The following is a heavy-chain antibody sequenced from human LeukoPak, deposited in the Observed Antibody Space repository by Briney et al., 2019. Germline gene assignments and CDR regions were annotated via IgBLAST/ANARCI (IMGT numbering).Heavy chain of an antibody. CDR3: AGDKYYMDV. Sequence: GSLRLSCAASGYTFSSYSMNWVRQAPGKGLEWVSYISSSSSTIYYADSVKGRFTISRDNAKNSLYLQMNSLRAEDTAVYYCAGDKYYMDVWGKGTTVTVSS. V-gene: IGHV3-48*01. CDR1: GYTFSSYS. CDR2: ISSSSSTI. J-gene: IGHJ6*03.